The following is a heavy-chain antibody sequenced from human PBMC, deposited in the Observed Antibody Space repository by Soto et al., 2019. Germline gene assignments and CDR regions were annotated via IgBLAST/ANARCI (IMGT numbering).Heavy chain of an antibody. D-gene: IGHD3-9*01. V-gene: IGHV1-18*01. J-gene: IGHJ5*02. CDR3: AGVLSPPPRYYDILTRYQTHQGWFDP. Sequence: GASVKVSCKASGYTFTSYGSSWVRQAPGQGLEWMGWISAYNGNTNYAQKLQGRVTMTTDTSTSTAYMELRSLRSDDTAVYYCAGVLSPPPRYYDILTRYQTHQGWFDPWGQGTLVTVSS. CDR2: ISAYNGNT. CDR1: GYTFTSYG.